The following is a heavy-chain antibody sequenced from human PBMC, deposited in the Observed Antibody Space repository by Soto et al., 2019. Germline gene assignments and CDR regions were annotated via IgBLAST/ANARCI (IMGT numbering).Heavy chain of an antibody. Sequence: GESLKISCNGSGYIFTSYWIGWVRQMPGKGLEWMGIIYPGDSDTRYSPSFQGQVTISADKSINTAYLQWSSLKASDTAMYYCARQYNWKKNWFDPWGQGTLVTVSS. CDR2: IYPGDSDT. J-gene: IGHJ5*02. CDR3: ARQYNWKKNWFDP. CDR1: GYIFTSYW. V-gene: IGHV5-51*01. D-gene: IGHD1-20*01.